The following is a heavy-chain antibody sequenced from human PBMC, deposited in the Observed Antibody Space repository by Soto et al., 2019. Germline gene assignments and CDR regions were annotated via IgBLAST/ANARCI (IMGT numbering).Heavy chain of an antibody. D-gene: IGHD5-18*01. CDR1: GFTFSSYA. V-gene: IGHV3-30-3*01. CDR3: ARDITERGYRYGVFDY. Sequence: PGGSLRLSCAASGFTFSSYAMHWVRQAPGKGLEWVAVISYDGSNKYYADSVKGRFTISRDNSKNTLYLQMNSLRAEDTAVYYCARDITERGYRYGVFDYWGQGNLVTVSS. CDR2: ISYDGSNK. J-gene: IGHJ4*02.